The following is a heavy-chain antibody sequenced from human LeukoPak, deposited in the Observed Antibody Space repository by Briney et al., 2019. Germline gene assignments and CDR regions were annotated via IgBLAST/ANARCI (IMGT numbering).Heavy chain of an antibody. V-gene: IGHV1-58*02. J-gene: IGHJ4*02. CDR2: IVVGRGNT. CDR3: AAETGDRLRVDY. D-gene: IGHD7-27*01. CDR1: GFTFTSSA. Sequence: ASVKVSCKGSGFTFTSSAMQWVGQARGQGGEGIGWIVVGRGNTNYAQKFQERVTINRDMDKSTAYMELSSLRSEDTAVYYCAAETGDRLRVDYWGQGTLVTVSS.